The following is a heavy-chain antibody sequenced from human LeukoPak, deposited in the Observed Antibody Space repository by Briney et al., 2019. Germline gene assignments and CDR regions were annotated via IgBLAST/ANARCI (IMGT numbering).Heavy chain of an antibody. D-gene: IGHD3-22*01. Sequence: GGSLRLSCAASGFTLSSYDMHWVRQATGKGLEWVSAIGTAGDTYYPGSVKGRFTISRENAKNSLYLQMNSLRAGDTAVYYCARAHSYYYDSSGYYPVGFQHWGQGTLVTVSS. CDR2: IGTAGDT. J-gene: IGHJ1*01. CDR1: GFTLSSYD. V-gene: IGHV3-13*01. CDR3: ARAHSYYYDSSGYYPVGFQH.